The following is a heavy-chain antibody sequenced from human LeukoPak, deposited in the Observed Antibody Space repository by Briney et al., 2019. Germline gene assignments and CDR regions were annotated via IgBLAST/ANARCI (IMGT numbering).Heavy chain of an antibody. V-gene: IGHV3-21*04. D-gene: IGHD1-26*01. CDR1: GFTFSSYS. Sequence: GGSLRLSCAASGFTFSSYSMNWVRQAPGKGLEWVSSISSSSSYIYYADSVKGRFTISRDNSKNTLYLQMNSLRAEDTAVYYCAKAVASYSGSSYGYFDYWGQGTLVTVSS. CDR2: ISSSSSYI. CDR3: AKAVASYSGSSYGYFDY. J-gene: IGHJ4*02.